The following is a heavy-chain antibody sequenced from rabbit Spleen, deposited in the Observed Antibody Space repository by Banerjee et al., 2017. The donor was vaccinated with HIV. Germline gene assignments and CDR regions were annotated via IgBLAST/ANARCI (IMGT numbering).Heavy chain of an antibody. D-gene: IGHD8-1*01. CDR3: ARDTGTSFSTYGMDL. Sequence: QEQLVESGGGLVQPEGSLTLTCTTSGFSFSNNYYMCWVRQAPGKGLEWIACTAAGGSPFTYSATWAKGRFTCSKASSTTVTLQMTSLTAADTATYFCARDTGTSFSTYGMDLWGPGTLVTVS. V-gene: IGHV1S45*01. CDR2: TAAGGSPFT. CDR1: GFSFSNNYY. J-gene: IGHJ6*01.